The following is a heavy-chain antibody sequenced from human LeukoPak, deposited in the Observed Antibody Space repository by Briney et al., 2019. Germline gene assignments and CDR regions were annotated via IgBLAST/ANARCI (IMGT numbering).Heavy chain of an antibody. CDR2: ISGSGGST. CDR1: GFTFSSYA. V-gene: IGHV3-23*01. J-gene: IGHJ6*03. CDR3: ARGQGYPHDFWSGYSRVYMDV. D-gene: IGHD3-3*01. Sequence: GGSLRLSCAASGFTFSSYAMSWVRQAPGKGLEWVSAISGSGGSTYYADSVKGRFTISRDNSKNTLYLQMNSLRAEDTAVYYCARGQGYPHDFWSGYSRVYMDVWGKGTTVTVSS.